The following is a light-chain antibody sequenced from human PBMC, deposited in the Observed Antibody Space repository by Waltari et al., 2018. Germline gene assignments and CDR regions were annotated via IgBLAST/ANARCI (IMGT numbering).Light chain of an antibody. CDR1: TSDVGNYDL. Sequence: QSALTQPASVSGTPGQSITISCTGTTSDVGNYDLVSWYQQHPGKAPKPLICEVIKRPSGVSSRFSGSTSGNTASLTISGLQAEDEADYYCCSYAGRGTYVFGSGTKVTVL. CDR2: EVI. CDR3: CSYAGRGTYV. J-gene: IGLJ1*01. V-gene: IGLV2-23*02.